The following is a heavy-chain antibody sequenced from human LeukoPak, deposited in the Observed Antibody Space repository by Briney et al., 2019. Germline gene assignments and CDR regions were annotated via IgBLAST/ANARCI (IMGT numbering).Heavy chain of an antibody. V-gene: IGHV3-21*01. D-gene: IGHD3-10*01. CDR1: GFTFSSYS. CDR3: ARGGEEDTVADVLLWFGELPPLYYYYYGMDV. CDR2: IISSSSYI. Sequence: GGSLRLSCAASGFTFSSYSMNWVRQAPGKGREWVSSIISSSSYIYYADSVKGRFTISRDNAKNSLYLQMNSLRAENTAVYYCARGGEEDTVADVLLWFGELPPLYYYYYGMDVWGQGTTVTVSS. J-gene: IGHJ6*02.